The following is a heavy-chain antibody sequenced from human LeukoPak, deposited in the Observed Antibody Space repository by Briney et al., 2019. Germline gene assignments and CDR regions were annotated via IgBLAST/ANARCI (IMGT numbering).Heavy chain of an antibody. CDR2: INHSGST. J-gene: IGHJ6*03. Sequence: SETLSLTCAVYGGSSSGYSWSWIRQPPGKGLEWIGEINHSGSTNYNPSLKSRVTMSMDTSKNQFSLKLSSVTAADTAVYYCASGRQGYYYYYMDVWGKGTTVTVSS. CDR1: GGSSSGYS. CDR3: ASGRQGYYYYYMDV. D-gene: IGHD1-26*01. V-gene: IGHV4-34*10.